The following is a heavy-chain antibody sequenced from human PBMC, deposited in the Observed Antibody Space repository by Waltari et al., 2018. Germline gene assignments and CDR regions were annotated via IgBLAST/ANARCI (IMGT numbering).Heavy chain of an antibody. CDR1: GYTFPSYY. Sequence: QVQLVQSGAEVKKPGASVKVSCKASGYTFPSYYMHWVRQAPGQGIEWMGIINPSCSSTTYAQQFQGRVTMSRDTSTSTDYMELSSLRSEDTAVYYCARERGYTSGWNYYGMDVWGQGTTVIVSS. CDR2: INPSCSST. J-gene: IGHJ6*02. V-gene: IGHV1-46*01. CDR3: ARERGYTSGWNYYGMDV. D-gene: IGHD6-19*01.